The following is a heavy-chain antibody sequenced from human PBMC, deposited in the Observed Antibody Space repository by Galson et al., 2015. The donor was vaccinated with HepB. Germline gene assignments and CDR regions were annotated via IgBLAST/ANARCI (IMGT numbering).Heavy chain of an antibody. J-gene: IGHJ4*02. Sequence: SLRLSCAGSGFIFRNYWMHWVRRAPGEGLVWVSRINPDGSDTTYADSVKGRFTISRDNVRNTLYLQMNSLRAEDTSVYYCVRLGGLELVWGQGTLVTVSS. D-gene: IGHD1-7*01. CDR1: GFIFRNYW. CDR3: VRLGGLELV. V-gene: IGHV3-74*01. CDR2: INPDGSDT.